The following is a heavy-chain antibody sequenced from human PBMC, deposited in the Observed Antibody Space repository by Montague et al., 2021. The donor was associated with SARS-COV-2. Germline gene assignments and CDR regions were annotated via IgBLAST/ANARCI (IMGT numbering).Heavy chain of an antibody. V-gene: IGHV3-43*02. D-gene: IGHD3-22*01. CDR3: AKGTYFYDSSGYYPESHYSYFDGMDV. CDR1: GFTFDDYV. J-gene: IGHJ6*02. Sequence: SLRLSCAASGFTFDDYVMYWVRQPPGKGLEWVSLISGDGGKTYYADSVKGRFTTSRDNGKNSLYLQMNSLGTEDTALYHCAKGTYFYDSSGYYPESHYSYFDGMDVWGQGTTATVSS. CDR2: ISGDGGKT.